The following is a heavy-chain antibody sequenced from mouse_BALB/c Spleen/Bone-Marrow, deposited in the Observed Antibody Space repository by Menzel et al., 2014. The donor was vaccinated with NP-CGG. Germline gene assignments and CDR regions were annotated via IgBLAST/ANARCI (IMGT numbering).Heavy chain of an antibody. CDR1: GYTFTSYY. J-gene: IGHJ4*01. CDR2: IYPGNVNT. V-gene: IGHV1S56*01. Sequence: VQLVESGPELVKPGSSVRISCKAPGYTFTSYYIHWVKQRPGQGLEWIGWIYPGNVNTNYNEKFEDKATLTADKSSSTAYMHLSSLTSEDSAVYFCARGDYYRSPMDYWGQGTSVPVSS. CDR3: ARGDYYRSPMDY. D-gene: IGHD2-14*01.